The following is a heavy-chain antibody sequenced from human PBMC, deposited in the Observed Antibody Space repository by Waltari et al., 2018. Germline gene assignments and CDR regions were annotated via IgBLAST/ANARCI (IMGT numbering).Heavy chain of an antibody. Sequence: QPLLQESGPGLVKPSETLSLTFSVSGDALSIRNYFWGWIRQPPGKGLQWIGSIYYPGNTYYNPSLKSRLTISLDTSKNQFSLKLTSVTAADTAVYFCASGGGYTNGWDYWGQGTPVTVSS. CDR2: IYYPGNT. CDR1: GDALSIRNYF. J-gene: IGHJ4*02. V-gene: IGHV4-39*07. CDR3: ASGGGYTNGWDY. D-gene: IGHD2-8*01.